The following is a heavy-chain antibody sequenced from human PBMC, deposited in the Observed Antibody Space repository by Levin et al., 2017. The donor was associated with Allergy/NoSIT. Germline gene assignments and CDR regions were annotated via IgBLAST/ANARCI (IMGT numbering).Heavy chain of an antibody. Sequence: SQTLSLTCTVADASIDSSDYYWTWIRQPPGKGLEWIGSIYYSGVTYFNPSLTGRGDIATYTSKNQFSLSLSSVSAADTAVPYCAGTGTGADYVGYDAGYHFDYWGQGTLVTVAS. J-gene: IGHJ4*02. CDR1: DASIDSSDYY. V-gene: IGHV4-30-4*01. CDR3: AGTGTGADYVGYDAGYHFDY. CDR2: IYYSGVT. D-gene: IGHD4-23*01.